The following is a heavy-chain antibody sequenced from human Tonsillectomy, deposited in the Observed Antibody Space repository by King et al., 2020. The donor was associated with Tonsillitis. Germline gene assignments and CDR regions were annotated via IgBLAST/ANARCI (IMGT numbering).Heavy chain of an antibody. CDR2: ISAYNGNT. J-gene: IGHJ4*02. V-gene: IGHV1-18*01. Sequence: QLVQSGAEVKRPGASVKVSCKASGYTFTSYGISWVRQAPGQGLEWMGWISAYNGNTNYAQTLQGRVTMTTDTSTSTAYMGLRSLRSDDTAVYYCARDDGVLLWFGELSTSPNYFDYWGQGTLVTVSS. CDR3: ARDDGVLLWFGELSTSPNYFDY. D-gene: IGHD3-10*01. CDR1: GYTFTSYG.